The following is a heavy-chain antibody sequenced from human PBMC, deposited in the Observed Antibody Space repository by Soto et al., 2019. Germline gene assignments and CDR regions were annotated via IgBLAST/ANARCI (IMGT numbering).Heavy chain of an antibody. CDR1: GFTFSSYA. CDR3: AKQVPWVVAATPGAFDI. J-gene: IGHJ3*02. D-gene: IGHD2-15*01. CDR2: ISGSGGST. Sequence: GGSLRLSCAASGFTFSSYAMSWVRQAPGKGLEWVSAISGSGGSTYYADSVKGRFTISRDNSKNTLYLQMNSLRAEDTAVYYCAKQVPWVVAATPGAFDIWGQGTMVTVSS. V-gene: IGHV3-23*01.